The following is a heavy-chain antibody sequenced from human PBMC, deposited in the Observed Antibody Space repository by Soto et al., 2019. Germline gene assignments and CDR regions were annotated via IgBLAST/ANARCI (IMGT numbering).Heavy chain of an antibody. V-gene: IGHV1-69*02. CDR1: GGTFSSYT. Sequence: HVQLVQSGAEVKKPGSSVKVSCKASGGTFSSYTITWVRQAPGQGLEWMGRIIPILGIANYAQKFQGRVTITADKSPGTAYMELSRLRSEDTAVYYCLHIPHYWGQGTLVTVSS. J-gene: IGHJ4*02. CDR3: LHIPHY. D-gene: IGHD2-21*01. CDR2: IIPILGIA.